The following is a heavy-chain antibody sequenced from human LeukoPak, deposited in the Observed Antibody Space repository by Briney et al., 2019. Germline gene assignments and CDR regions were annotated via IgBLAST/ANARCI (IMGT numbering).Heavy chain of an antibody. Sequence: GGSLRLSCAASGLTFSNYAMSWVRQAPGKGLEWVSGISGSGANTYYADSVKGRFTVFRDNSENTLYLQMNSLRADDTAVYYCAKRTTGWPSHFDYWGQGTLVTVSS. CDR2: ISGSGANT. J-gene: IGHJ4*02. CDR3: AKRTTGWPSHFDY. CDR1: GLTFSNYA. D-gene: IGHD1-14*01. V-gene: IGHV3-23*01.